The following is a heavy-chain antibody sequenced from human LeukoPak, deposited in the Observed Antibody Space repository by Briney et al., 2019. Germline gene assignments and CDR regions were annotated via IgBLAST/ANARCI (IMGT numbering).Heavy chain of an antibody. Sequence: GESLKISCKGSGYSFTSYWIGWVRQMPGKGLEWMGTIYPGDSDTRYSPSFQGQVTISADKSISTAYLQWSSLKASDTAMYYCARQQEYSYGYGYYYGMDVWSQGTTVTVSS. J-gene: IGHJ6*02. CDR2: IYPGDSDT. V-gene: IGHV5-51*01. CDR3: ARQQEYSYGYGYYYGMDV. D-gene: IGHD5-18*01. CDR1: GYSFTSYW.